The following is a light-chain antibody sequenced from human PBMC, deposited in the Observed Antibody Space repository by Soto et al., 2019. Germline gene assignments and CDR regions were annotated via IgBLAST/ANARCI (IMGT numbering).Light chain of an antibody. CDR3: QQTYTTPFT. V-gene: IGKV1-39*01. J-gene: IGKJ4*01. CDR2: VGS. CDR1: QSISSY. Sequence: IHMTQSPSSLSASVGDRVTITCQASQSISSYLSWYQQKPGKAPKRLIYVGSTLQSGVPSRFSGSGSGTDFTLTISSLQPEDFATYFCQQTYTTPFTFGGGTKVDIK.